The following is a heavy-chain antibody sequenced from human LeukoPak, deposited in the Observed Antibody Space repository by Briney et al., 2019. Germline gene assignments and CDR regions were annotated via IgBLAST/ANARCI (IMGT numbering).Heavy chain of an antibody. V-gene: IGHV4-59*08. Sequence: PSETLSLTCTVSGGSISSYYWSWLRQPPGKGLEWLGYIYYSGSTNYNPSLKSRVTISVDTSKNQFSLKLSSVTAADTAVYYCARSVYCSGGSCLYGMDVWGQGTTVTVSS. D-gene: IGHD2-15*01. CDR3: ARSVYCSGGSCLYGMDV. J-gene: IGHJ6*02. CDR1: GGSISSYY. CDR2: IYYSGST.